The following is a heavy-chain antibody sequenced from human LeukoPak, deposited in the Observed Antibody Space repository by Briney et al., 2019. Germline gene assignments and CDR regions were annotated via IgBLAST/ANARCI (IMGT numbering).Heavy chain of an antibody. CDR3: AKGVYSGSYRLSFSH. CDR2: ISGSGGST. D-gene: IGHD1-26*01. J-gene: IGHJ4*02. CDR1: GFTFSSYA. V-gene: IGHV3-23*01. Sequence: GGSLRLSCAASGFTFSSYAMSWVRQAPGKGLEWVSAISGSGGSTYYADSVKGRFTIYRDNSKNTLYLQMNSLRAEDTAVYYCAKGVYSGSYRLSFSHWGQGTLVTVSS.